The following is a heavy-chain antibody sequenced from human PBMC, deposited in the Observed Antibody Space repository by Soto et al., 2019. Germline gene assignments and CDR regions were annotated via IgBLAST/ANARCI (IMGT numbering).Heavy chain of an antibody. CDR2: INAGNGNT. V-gene: IGHV1-3*01. J-gene: IGHJ4*02. CDR3: ARDGVYYDSSGYVPDY. D-gene: IGHD3-22*01. CDR1: GYTFTSYT. Sequence: ASVKVSCKASGYTFTSYTMHWVRQAPGQRPEWMGWINAGNGNTKYSQQFQGRVTITRDTSASTSYMELSSLRSEDTAVYYCARDGVYYDSSGYVPDYWGQGTLVTVSS.